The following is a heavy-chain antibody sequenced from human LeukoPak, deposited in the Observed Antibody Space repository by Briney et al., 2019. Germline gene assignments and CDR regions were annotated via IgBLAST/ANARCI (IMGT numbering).Heavy chain of an antibody. V-gene: IGHV3-11*04. J-gene: IGHJ2*01. CDR1: GFTFSDYY. CDR3: ARDATSRAASGGYFDP. Sequence: GGPLRLSCAASGFTFSDYYMAWIRQAPGEGLKWIAYVTGASTTMYYADSVKGRFTISRDNAKNFLYLQMDSLRVEDTAVYYCARDATSRAASGGYFDPWGRGTLVTVSS. CDR2: VTGASTTM. D-gene: IGHD6-6*01.